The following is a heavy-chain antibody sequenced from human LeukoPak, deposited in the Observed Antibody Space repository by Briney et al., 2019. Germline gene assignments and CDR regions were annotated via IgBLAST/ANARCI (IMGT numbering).Heavy chain of an antibody. J-gene: IGHJ3*02. D-gene: IGHD2-15*01. CDR1: GFTFSSYS. Sequence: PGGSLRLSCAASGFTFSSYSMNLVRQAPGKGLEWVSSISSSSSYIYYADSVKGRFTISRDNAKNSLYLQMNSLRAEDTAVYYCARDRGMGAFDIWGQGTMVTVSS. CDR3: ARDRGMGAFDI. V-gene: IGHV3-21*01. CDR2: ISSSSSYI.